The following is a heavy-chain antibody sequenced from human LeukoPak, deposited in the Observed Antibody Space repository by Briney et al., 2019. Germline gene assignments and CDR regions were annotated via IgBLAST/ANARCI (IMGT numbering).Heavy chain of an antibody. D-gene: IGHD3-3*01. Sequence: PSETLSLTCTVSSDSISSYYWSWIRQPPGKGLEWVSAISGSGGSTYYADSVKGRFTISRDNSKNTLYLQMNSLRAEDTAVYYCAKGSRGGFDPWGQGTLVTVSS. V-gene: IGHV3-23*01. CDR2: ISGSGGST. CDR3: AKGSRGGFDP. CDR1: SDSISSYY. J-gene: IGHJ5*02.